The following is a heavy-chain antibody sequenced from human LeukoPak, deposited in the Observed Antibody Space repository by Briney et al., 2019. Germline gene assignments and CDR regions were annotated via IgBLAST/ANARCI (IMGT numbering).Heavy chain of an antibody. D-gene: IGHD5-18*01. V-gene: IGHV3-23*01. CDR2: ISDNEEVP. Sequence: PGGSLRLSCAASGFNFNYYAMSRVRQAPGKGLEWVSGISDNEEVPYYTDSVKGRFTISRDNAKNTVYLQLNNLRADDTAVYFCARHDSFIPYWGQGTLVSVSS. CDR3: ARHDSFIPY. CDR1: GFNFNYYA. J-gene: IGHJ4*02.